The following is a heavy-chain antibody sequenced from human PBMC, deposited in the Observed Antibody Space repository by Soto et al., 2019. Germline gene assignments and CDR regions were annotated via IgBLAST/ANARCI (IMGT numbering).Heavy chain of an antibody. Sequence: QVQLVQSGAEVKKPGSSVKVSCKASGGTFSSYTISWVRQAPGQGLEWMGRIIPILGIANYAQKFQGRVTITADKSTSTAYMELSSLRSEDTAVYYCARGRGVNPRYYYYGMDVWGQGTTVTVSS. CDR1: GGTFSSYT. D-gene: IGHD3-10*01. CDR2: IIPILGIA. V-gene: IGHV1-69*02. J-gene: IGHJ6*02. CDR3: ARGRGVNPRYYYYGMDV.